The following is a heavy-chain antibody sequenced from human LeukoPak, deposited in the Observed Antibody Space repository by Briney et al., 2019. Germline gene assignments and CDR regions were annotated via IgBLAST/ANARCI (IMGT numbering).Heavy chain of an antibody. J-gene: IGHJ4*02. CDR3: ARDGGYGDYVDY. V-gene: IGHV4-31*03. CDR1: GGSIGSGGYY. CDR2: IYYSGST. Sequence: PSQTLSLTCTVSGGSIGSGGYYWSWIRQHPGKGLEWIGYIYYSGSTYNNPSLKSRVTISVDTSKNQFSLKLSSVTAADTAVYYCARDGGYGDYVDYWGQGTLVTVSS. D-gene: IGHD4-17*01.